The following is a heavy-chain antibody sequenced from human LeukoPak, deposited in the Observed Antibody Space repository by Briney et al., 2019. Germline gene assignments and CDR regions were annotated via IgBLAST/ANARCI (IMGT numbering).Heavy chain of an antibody. CDR1: GYTLTELS. Sequence: ASVKVSCKVSGYTLTELSMHWVRQAPGKGLEWMGGFDPEDGETIYAQKFQGRVTMTEDTSTDTAYMELSSLRSEDTAVYYCATYKKGFSLYDILTGYYSFDYWGQGTLVTVSS. D-gene: IGHD3-9*01. J-gene: IGHJ4*02. CDR2: FDPEDGET. CDR3: ATYKKGFSLYDILTGYYSFDY. V-gene: IGHV1-24*01.